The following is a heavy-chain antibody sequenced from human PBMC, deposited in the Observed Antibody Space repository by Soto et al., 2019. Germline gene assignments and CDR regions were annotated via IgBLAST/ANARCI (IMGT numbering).Heavy chain of an antibody. Sequence: SVKVSCKASGGTFSSYAISWVRQAPGQGLEWMGGIIPIFGTANYAQKFQGRVTITADESTSTAYMELSSLRSENTAVYYCARGGGIVVVPAGPVDYYYGMDVWGQGTTVTVSS. CDR3: ARGGGIVVVPAGPVDYYYGMDV. J-gene: IGHJ6*02. D-gene: IGHD2-2*01. V-gene: IGHV1-69*13. CDR2: IIPIFGTA. CDR1: GGTFSSYA.